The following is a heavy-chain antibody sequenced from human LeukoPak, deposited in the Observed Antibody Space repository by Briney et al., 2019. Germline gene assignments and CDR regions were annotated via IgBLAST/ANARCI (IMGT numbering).Heavy chain of an antibody. V-gene: IGHV1-2*02. Sequence: ASVKVSCKASGYTFTGYYMHWVRQAPGQGLEWMGWINPNSGGTNYAQKFQGRVTMTRDTSISTAYMELGRLRSDDTAVYYCARVVEQQLVTLNWFDPWGQGTLVTVSS. J-gene: IGHJ5*02. CDR1: GYTFTGYY. CDR3: ARVVEQQLVTLNWFDP. CDR2: INPNSGGT. D-gene: IGHD6-13*01.